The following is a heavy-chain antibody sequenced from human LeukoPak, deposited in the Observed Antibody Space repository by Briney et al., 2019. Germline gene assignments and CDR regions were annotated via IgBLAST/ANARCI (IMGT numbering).Heavy chain of an antibody. CDR3: ARNQDYGVYNSVGAFDI. D-gene: IGHD4-17*01. V-gene: IGHV3-33*01. Sequence: QPGRSLRLSCAASGFTFSTYGMHWVRQAPGKGLEWVAVIWNDGSNKYYADSVKGRFTISRDNSKNTLYLQMNSLRAEDTAVYYCARNQDYGVYNSVGAFDIWGQGTMVTVSS. J-gene: IGHJ3*02. CDR1: GFTFSTYG. CDR2: IWNDGSNK.